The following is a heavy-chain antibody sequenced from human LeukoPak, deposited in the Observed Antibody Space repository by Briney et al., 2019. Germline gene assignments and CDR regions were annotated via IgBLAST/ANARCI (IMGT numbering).Heavy chain of an antibody. CDR2: ISWNSGST. CDR3: ARSMKN. J-gene: IGHJ4*02. V-gene: IGHV3-9*01. CDR1: GFTFDDYA. Sequence: GGSLRLSCAASGFTFDDYAMHWVRQAPGKGLEWVSGISWNSGSTSYADSVKGRFTISRDNAKNTLYLQMNSLRAEDTAVYYCARSMKNWGQGTLVTVSS.